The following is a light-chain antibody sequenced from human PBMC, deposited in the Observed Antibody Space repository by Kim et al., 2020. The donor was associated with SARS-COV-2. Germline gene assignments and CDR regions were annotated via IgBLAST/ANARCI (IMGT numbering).Light chain of an antibody. CDR2: ATS. CDR3: KQRYTHHRRT. J-gene: IGKJ5*01. CDR1: QSIRNY. Sequence: DIQLTQSPSSLSASVGDRVIITCRASQSIRNYLNWYQQRSGKAPKLLIFATSSLQSGVPSRFSGGGSGTDFTLTISNLQPEDFATYDWKQRYTHHRRTFGQGTRLEIK. V-gene: IGKV1-39*01.